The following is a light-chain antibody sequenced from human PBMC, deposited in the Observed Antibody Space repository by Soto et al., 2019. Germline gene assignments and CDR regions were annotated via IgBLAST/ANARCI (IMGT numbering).Light chain of an antibody. CDR3: QQRSNWPLT. CDR2: EAS. J-gene: IGKJ4*01. V-gene: IGKV3-11*01. Sequence: EIVLTQSPATLSLSPGERATLSCRASQNIRTFLAWYQQKPGQAPRLLISEASTRATRIPARFSGSGSGTDFTLTVSSLEPEDFVVYYCQQRSNWPLTFGGGTKVEIK. CDR1: QNIRTF.